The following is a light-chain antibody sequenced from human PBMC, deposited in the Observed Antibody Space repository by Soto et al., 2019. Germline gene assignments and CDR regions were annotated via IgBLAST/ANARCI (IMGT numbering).Light chain of an antibody. CDR1: TSNIGSNI. J-gene: IGLJ1*01. Sequence: QSVLTQPHSASGTPGQRVTISCSGSTSNIGSNIVNWYQQLPGTAPKLLIYSNNQRPSGVPDRFSGSKSGTSASLAISGLQSEDEADYYCATWDDSLNGYVFGDGTKLTVL. CDR2: SNN. V-gene: IGLV1-44*01. CDR3: ATWDDSLNGYV.